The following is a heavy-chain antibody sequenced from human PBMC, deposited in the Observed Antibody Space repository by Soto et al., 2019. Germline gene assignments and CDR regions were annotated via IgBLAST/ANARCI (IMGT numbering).Heavy chain of an antibody. Sequence: PSETLSLTCTVSGGSFSGYWGWIRQPAGKGLEWIGRISTGGSTNYNPSLESRVTMSVDTSRNQFSLKLSSLTAADTAVYYCARMVRAVNVFDYWGQGTLVTVSS. CDR2: ISTGGST. J-gene: IGHJ4*02. CDR3: ARMVRAVNVFDY. D-gene: IGHD3-10*01. CDR1: GGSFSGY. V-gene: IGHV4-4*07.